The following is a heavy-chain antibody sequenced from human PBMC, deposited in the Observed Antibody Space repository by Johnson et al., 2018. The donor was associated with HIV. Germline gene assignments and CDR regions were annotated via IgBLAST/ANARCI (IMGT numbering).Heavy chain of an antibody. CDR2: ISGSGGST. J-gene: IGHJ3*02. CDR3: AKYSGNYFFIREDDAFDI. D-gene: IGHD1-26*01. CDR1: GFTFSSYV. V-gene: IGHV3-23*01. Sequence: VQLLESWGGLVQPGGPLRLSCAASGFTFSSYVMNWVRQAPGKGLEWVSGISGSGGSTYYADSVKGRFTISRDNSKNTLYLQMNSLRVDDTAIYYCAKYSGNYFFIREDDAFDIWGQGTLVTVSS.